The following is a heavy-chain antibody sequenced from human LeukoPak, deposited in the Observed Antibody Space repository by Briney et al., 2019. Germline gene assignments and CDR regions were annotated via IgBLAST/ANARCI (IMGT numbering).Heavy chain of an antibody. Sequence: GASVKVSCKASGGTFSSYAINWVRQAPGQGLEWMGGIIPIFGKANYAQKFQGRVTITADESTRTAYMELSSLRSEDTAVFYCARGWLAETTVVTPYNYWGRGTLVSVSS. CDR1: GGTFSSYA. D-gene: IGHD4-23*01. CDR2: IIPIFGKA. V-gene: IGHV1-69*13. CDR3: ARGWLAETTVVTPYNY. J-gene: IGHJ4*02.